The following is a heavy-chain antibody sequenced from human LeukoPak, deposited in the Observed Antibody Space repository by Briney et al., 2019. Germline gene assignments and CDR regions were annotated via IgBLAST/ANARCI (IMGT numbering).Heavy chain of an antibody. V-gene: IGHV3-23*01. CDR2: ISSGGGTT. J-gene: IGHJ3*01. D-gene: IGHD2-8*01. CDR1: GFSFSSHA. Sequence: GGSLGLSCAASGFSFSSHAMSWVRQAPGKGLQWVSTISSGGGTTYYGDSVKGRFTISRDNSKNTLYLQMNSLRVDDTAIYYCANRGTKWLPPPTDAFDVWSQGTMVTVSS. CDR3: ANRGTKWLPPPTDAFDV.